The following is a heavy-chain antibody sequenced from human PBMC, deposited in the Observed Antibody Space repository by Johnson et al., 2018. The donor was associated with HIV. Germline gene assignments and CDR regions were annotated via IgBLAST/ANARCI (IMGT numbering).Heavy chain of an antibody. CDR2: ISYDGSNK. D-gene: IGHD2-15*01. CDR3: ARDKGGGSDAFDI. Sequence: QVQLVESGGCLVKPGWSLRLSCAASGFTFSSYAMHWVRQAPGKGLEWVAVISYDGSNKYYADSVKGRFTISRDNAKNSLYLQMNSLRAEDTAVYYCARDKGGGSDAFDIWGQGTMVTVSS. V-gene: IGHV3-30*04. J-gene: IGHJ3*02. CDR1: GFTFSSYA.